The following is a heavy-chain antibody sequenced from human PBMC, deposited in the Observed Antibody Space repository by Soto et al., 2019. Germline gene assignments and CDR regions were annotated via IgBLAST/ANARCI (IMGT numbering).Heavy chain of an antibody. Sequence: GASVKVSCKASGYTFTSYGISWVRQAPGQGLEWMGWISAYNGNTTYAQKLQGRVTMTTDTSTSTAYMELRSLRSDDTAVYYCERVIAAQEIDYWGQGTLVTVSS. D-gene: IGHD6-6*01. CDR3: ERVIAAQEIDY. V-gene: IGHV1-18*01. J-gene: IGHJ4*02. CDR1: GYTFTSYG. CDR2: ISAYNGNT.